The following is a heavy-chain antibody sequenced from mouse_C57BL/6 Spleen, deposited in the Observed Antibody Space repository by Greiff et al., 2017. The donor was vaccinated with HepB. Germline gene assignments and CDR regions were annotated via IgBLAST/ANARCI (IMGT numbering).Heavy chain of an antibody. CDR2: IYPGDGDT. CDR3: ARVDY. V-gene: IGHV1-82*01. Sequence: QVQLQQSGPELVKPGASVKISCKASGYAFSSSWMNWVKQRPGKGLEWIGRIYPGDGDTNYNQKFKGKATLTVDTSSSTAYMQLSSLTSEDSAVYYCARVDYWGQGTTLTVSS. J-gene: IGHJ2*01. CDR1: GYAFSSSW.